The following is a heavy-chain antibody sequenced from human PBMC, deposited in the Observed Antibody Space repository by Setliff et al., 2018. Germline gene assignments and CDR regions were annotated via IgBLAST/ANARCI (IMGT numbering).Heavy chain of an antibody. Sequence: SETLSLTCTVSGGSISTYYWSWIRQPPGKGLEWIGYIYYSGSTNYNPSLKSRVTISVDTFKNQFSLKLSSVTAADTAVYYCARPPRGGRWYFDLWGQGTQVTVSS. V-gene: IGHV4-59*08. D-gene: IGHD3-16*01. CDR1: GGSISTYY. J-gene: IGHJ2*01. CDR2: IYYSGST. CDR3: ARPPRGGRWYFDL.